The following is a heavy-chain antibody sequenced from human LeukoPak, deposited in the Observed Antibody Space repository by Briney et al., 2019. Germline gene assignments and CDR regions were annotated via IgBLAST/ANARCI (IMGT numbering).Heavy chain of an antibody. Sequence: GGSLRLSCAASGFTFSSYSMNWVRQAPGKGLEWVSYISSSSSTIYYADSVKGRFTISRDNAKNSLYLQMNSLRAEDTAVYYCARDGELGTGYFDYWGQGTLVTVSS. CDR1: GFTFSSYS. D-gene: IGHD7-27*01. CDR3: ARDGELGTGYFDY. V-gene: IGHV3-48*04. CDR2: ISSSSSTI. J-gene: IGHJ4*02.